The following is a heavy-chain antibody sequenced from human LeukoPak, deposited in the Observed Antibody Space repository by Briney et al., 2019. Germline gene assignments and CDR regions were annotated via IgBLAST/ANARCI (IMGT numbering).Heavy chain of an antibody. CDR2: IHYDGSNK. Sequence: GGSLRLSCKTSGFAFSTYSMNWVRQAPGKGLEWVAFIHYDGSNKYYADSVKGRFTISRDNSKNTLFLQMNGLRAEDTAVYYCAKAWEPKFGFDYWGQGTLVTVSS. V-gene: IGHV3-30*02. D-gene: IGHD1-26*01. CDR3: AKAWEPKFGFDY. J-gene: IGHJ4*02. CDR1: GFAFSTYS.